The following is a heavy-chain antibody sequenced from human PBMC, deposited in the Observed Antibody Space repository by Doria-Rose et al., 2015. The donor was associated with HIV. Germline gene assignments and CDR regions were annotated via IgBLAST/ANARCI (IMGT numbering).Heavy chain of an antibody. Sequence: QVQLVQSGAEVKKPGASVRVSCKASGYTFTRYAMHWVRQAPGQRPEWMGWISVDNGNTEYSQKFQVRLTITSDTSASTAYMELSSLTSDDTAVYYCAKDRVRVVQAATTLDFWGQGTLVTVSS. CDR1: GYTFTRYA. CDR3: AKDRVRVVQAATTLDF. D-gene: IGHD2-2*01. J-gene: IGHJ4*02. CDR2: ISVDNGNT. V-gene: IGHV1-3*01.